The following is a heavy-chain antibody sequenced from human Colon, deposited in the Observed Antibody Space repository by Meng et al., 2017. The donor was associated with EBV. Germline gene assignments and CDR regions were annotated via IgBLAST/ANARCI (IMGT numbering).Heavy chain of an antibody. D-gene: IGHD2-2*01. Sequence: HAPLQELGPVLAGPSGALSLSCACSVGASSTSDWWSWVRQPPGMGLKWIVEIYRGGDTNYNPSFKSRVTISVDTSNNHFSLKLSYVTAADAAVYYCARVRVIPAAVGFDYWGQGTLVTVSS. CDR3: ARVRVIPAAVGFDY. J-gene: IGHJ4*02. V-gene: IGHV4-4*02. CDR2: IYRGGDT. CDR1: VGASSTSDW.